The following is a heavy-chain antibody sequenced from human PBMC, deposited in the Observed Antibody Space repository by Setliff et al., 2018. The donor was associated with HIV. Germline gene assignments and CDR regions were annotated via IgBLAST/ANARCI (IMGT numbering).Heavy chain of an antibody. J-gene: IGHJ4*02. CDR3: ARPLKTTVVAD. Sequence: GESLKISCKGSGYSFTTYGIGWVRQMPGKGLEWMGIIYPGDSHIRYSPSFQGQVTISADKSISTAYLQWSSLKASDTAMYYCARPLKTTVVADWGQGTLVTVSS. CDR2: IYPGDSHI. D-gene: IGHD4-17*01. V-gene: IGHV5-51*01. CDR1: GYSFTTYG.